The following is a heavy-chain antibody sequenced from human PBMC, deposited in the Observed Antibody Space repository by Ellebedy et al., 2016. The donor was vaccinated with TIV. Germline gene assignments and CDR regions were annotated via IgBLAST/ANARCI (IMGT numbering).Heavy chain of an antibody. CDR3: ARDPYNLNGPFDY. CDR2: IKEDGSEK. CDR1: GLIFSTYW. V-gene: IGHV3-7*01. D-gene: IGHD1-20*01. J-gene: IGHJ4*02. Sequence: GESLKISCAASGLIFSTYWMAWLRQAPGKGLEWVANIKEDGSEKYYVDSVKGRFTISRDNAKSTIYLQMNSLRAEDTAVYDCARDPYNLNGPFDYWGQGTLVTVSS.